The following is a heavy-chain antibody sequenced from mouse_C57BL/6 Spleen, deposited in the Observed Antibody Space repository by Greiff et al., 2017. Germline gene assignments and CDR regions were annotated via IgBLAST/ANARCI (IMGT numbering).Heavy chain of an antibody. V-gene: IGHV1-52*01. CDR1: GYTFTSYW. CDR2: IDPSDSET. CDR3: ARGGVLYAIDY. Sequence: VQLQQPGAELVRPGSSVKLSCKASGYTFTSYWMHWVKQRPIQGLEWIGNIDPSDSETHYNQKFKDKATLTVDKSSSTAYMHLSSLTSEDSAVYYCARGGVLYAIDYWGQGTSVTVSS. J-gene: IGHJ4*01.